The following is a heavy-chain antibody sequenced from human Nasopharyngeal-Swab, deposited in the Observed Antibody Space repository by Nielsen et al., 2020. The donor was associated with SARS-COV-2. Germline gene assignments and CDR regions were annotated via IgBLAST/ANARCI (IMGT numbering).Heavy chain of an antibody. J-gene: IGHJ6*02. CDR3: AREVVPAAIPYYYYGMDV. D-gene: IGHD2-2*01. CDR1: GGSISSGGYY. CDR2: IYYSGST. Sequence: SETLSLTCTVSGGSISSGGYYWSWIRQHPGKGLEWIGYIYYSGSTYYNPSLKSRVTISVDTSKNQFSLKLSSVTAADTAVYYCAREVVPAAIPYYYYGMDVWGQGTTVTVPS. V-gene: IGHV4-31*03.